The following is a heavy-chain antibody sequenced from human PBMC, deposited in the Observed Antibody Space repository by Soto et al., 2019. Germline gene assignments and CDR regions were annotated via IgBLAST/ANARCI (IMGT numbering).Heavy chain of an antibody. Sequence: PSDTLSLTCYCSAYSSSSFHYCSCVRHPPGKWLEWIVTLYHSGSTYSNPSLRILVTISIDTSKTQFSLKLSSVTAADTAVYYCARGYGGKFGYWAKRNLVTVSS. V-gene: IGHV4-38-2*02. CDR3: ARGYGGKFGY. CDR1: AYSSSSFHY. J-gene: IGHJ4*02. D-gene: IGHD2-15*01. CDR2: LYHSGST.